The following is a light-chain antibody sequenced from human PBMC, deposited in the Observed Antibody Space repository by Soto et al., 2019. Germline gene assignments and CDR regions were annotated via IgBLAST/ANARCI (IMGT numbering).Light chain of an antibody. J-gene: IGKJ4*01. V-gene: IGKV3-15*01. Sequence: IGSIQTPNTLSVSPGERATLSCRASQSVSSNLAWYQQKPGQAPRLLIYGASTRATGIPARFSGSGSGTEFTLTISSLQSEDFAVYYCQQYNNSPLTFGGGSKVDIK. CDR3: QQYNNSPLT. CDR1: QSVSSN. CDR2: GAS.